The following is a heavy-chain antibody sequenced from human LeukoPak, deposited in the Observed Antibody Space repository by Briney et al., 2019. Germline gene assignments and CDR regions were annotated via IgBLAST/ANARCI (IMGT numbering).Heavy chain of an antibody. CDR1: GFTFSSYS. CDR3: ARFKWHTQDY. CDR2: ISSSSSTI. Sequence: PGGSLRLSCAASGFTFSSYSMNWVRQAPGKGLEWVSYISSSSSTIYYADSVKGRFTISRDNAKNSLYLQMNSLRAEDTAVYYCARFKWHTQDYWGQGTLVTVSS. V-gene: IGHV3-48*01. D-gene: IGHD5-12*01. J-gene: IGHJ4*02.